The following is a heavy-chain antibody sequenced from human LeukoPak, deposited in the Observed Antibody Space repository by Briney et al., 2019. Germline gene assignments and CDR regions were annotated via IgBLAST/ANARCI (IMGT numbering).Heavy chain of an antibody. J-gene: IGHJ6*02. CDR2: ISANNGNT. Sequence: GASVKVSCKASGGTFSSYAISWVRQAPGQGLEWMGWISANNGNTNFAQKLQGRVTMTTDTSTSTAYMELRSLRSDDTAVYYCARDSPIAAPASGYYYGMDVWGQGTTVTVSS. CDR3: ARDSPIAAPASGYYYGMDV. D-gene: IGHD6-13*01. V-gene: IGHV1-18*01. CDR1: GGTFSSYA.